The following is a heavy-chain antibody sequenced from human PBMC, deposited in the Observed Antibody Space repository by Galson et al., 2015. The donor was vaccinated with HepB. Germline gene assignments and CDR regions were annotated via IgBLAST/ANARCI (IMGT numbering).Heavy chain of an antibody. CDR3: ARGTVVSSYGAFDI. CDR1: GFNFSSYS. V-gene: IGHV3-48*02. CDR2: ISSSSNNI. D-gene: IGHD4-23*01. Sequence: SLRLSCAVSGFNFSSYSMNWVRQAPGKGLEWISHISSSSNNIYYGDSVKGRFTVSRENAKNSLYLQMNSLRDEDTAVFYCARGTVVSSYGAFDIWGQGTKVIVSS. J-gene: IGHJ3*02.